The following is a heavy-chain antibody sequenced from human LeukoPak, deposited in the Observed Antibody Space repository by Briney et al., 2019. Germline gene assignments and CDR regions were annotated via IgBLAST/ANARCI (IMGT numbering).Heavy chain of an antibody. D-gene: IGHD5-18*01. CDR2: ISPVGTTV. V-gene: IGHV3-11*04. CDR1: GFIFRDYY. Sequence: GGSLRLSCATSGFIFRDYYMIWIRQTPGKGLECISYISPVGTTVYYADSVKGRFTISRDNAKNSLYLQMNSLRAEDTAVYYCAGSELYKYGLDYWGQGTLVTVSS. CDR3: AGSELYKYGLDY. J-gene: IGHJ4*02.